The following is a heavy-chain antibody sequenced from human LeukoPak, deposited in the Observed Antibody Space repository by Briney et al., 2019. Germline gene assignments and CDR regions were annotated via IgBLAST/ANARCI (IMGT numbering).Heavy chain of an antibody. D-gene: IGHD2-2*01. Sequence: GGSLRLSCAASGFTFSSYAMSWVRQAPGKGLEWVSAISGSGGSTYYADSVKGRFTISRDNSKNTLYLQMNSLRAEDTAVYYCAKVVVVPAATTKTYYFDFWGQGTLVTVSS. CDR3: AKVVVVPAATTKTYYFDF. J-gene: IGHJ4*02. CDR2: ISGSGGST. CDR1: GFTFSSYA. V-gene: IGHV3-23*01.